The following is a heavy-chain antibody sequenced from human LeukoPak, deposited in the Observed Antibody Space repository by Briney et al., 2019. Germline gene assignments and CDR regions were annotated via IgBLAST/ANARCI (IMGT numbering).Heavy chain of an antibody. D-gene: IGHD1-26*01. CDR3: ARGPAANSGNYYVGDY. Sequence: PGGSLRLSCAASGFTLSTYAMSWVRQTPGKGLEWVAATSSSDAGTYHADSVRGRFTISRDNSKNTLYLQMNSLRAEDTAVYYCARGPAANSGNYYVGDYWGQGTLVTVSS. CDR2: TSSSDAGT. V-gene: IGHV3-23*01. CDR1: GFTLSTYA. J-gene: IGHJ4*02.